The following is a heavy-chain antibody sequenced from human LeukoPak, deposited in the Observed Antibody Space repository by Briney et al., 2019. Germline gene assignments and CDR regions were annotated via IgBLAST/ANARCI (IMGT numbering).Heavy chain of an antibody. V-gene: IGHV3-74*01. CDR1: GFTFSSYW. D-gene: IGHD1-1*01. CDR2: IDGDGRIA. Sequence: GGSLRPSCAASGFTFSSYWMHWVRQVPGQGLVWVSHIDGDGRIAHYGGSVKGRFTISRDNAKNTVYLQMDSLRAEDTAVYYCARDSPRTGPWGQGILVIVSS. J-gene: IGHJ5*02. CDR3: ARDSPRTGP.